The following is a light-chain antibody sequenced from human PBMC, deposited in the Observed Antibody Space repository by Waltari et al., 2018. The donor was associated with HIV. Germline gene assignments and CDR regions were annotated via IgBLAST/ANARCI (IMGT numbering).Light chain of an antibody. J-gene: IGLJ3*02. Sequence: QAGLTQPPSLSKALGQTATLTCTGHKTNVDHQGAGWLKHLQGHPPKILCYRNNNRPSGIPDRFSAFRSGNTASLNISGLLADDEADYFCAAWDTSLGGWVFGGGTQLTVL. CDR1: KTNVDHQG. CDR3: AAWDTSLGGWV. V-gene: IGLV10-54*04. CDR2: RNN.